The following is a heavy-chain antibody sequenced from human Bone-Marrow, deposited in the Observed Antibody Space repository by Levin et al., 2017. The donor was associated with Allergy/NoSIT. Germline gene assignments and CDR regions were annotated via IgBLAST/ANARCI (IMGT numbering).Heavy chain of an antibody. CDR3: ARGLVGVTMRPNVREDYFDY. CDR2: TRNKANSYTT. J-gene: IGHJ4*02. D-gene: IGHD3-22*01. CDR1: GFTFSDHY. Sequence: GGSLRLSCAASGFTFSDHYMDWVRQAPGKGLEWVGRTRNKANSYTTEYAASVKGRFTIVRDDSKNSLYLQMNSLKAEDTAVYYCARGLVGVTMRPNVREDYFDYWGQGTLVTVSS. V-gene: IGHV3-72*01.